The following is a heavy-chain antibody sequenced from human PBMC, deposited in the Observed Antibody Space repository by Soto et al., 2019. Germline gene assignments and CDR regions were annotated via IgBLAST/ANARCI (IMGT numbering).Heavy chain of an antibody. J-gene: IGHJ5*01. CDR3: GRVVEGATRHTDFDS. CDR1: GVSIHNSHSF. CDR2: MYYSGGA. V-gene: IGHV4-39*01. D-gene: IGHD2-15*01. Sequence: KTSETLSLTCAVSGVSIHNSHSFWGWIRQPPGKGLEFIGSMYYSGGANYNPSLKSRVTISLDTSKNQFSLTVNSVTAADTAIYYCGRVVEGATRHTDFDSWGQGTLVTVSS.